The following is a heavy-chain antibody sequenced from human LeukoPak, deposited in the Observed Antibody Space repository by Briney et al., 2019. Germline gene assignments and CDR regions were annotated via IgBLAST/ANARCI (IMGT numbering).Heavy chain of an antibody. J-gene: IGHJ4*02. V-gene: IGHV3-74*01. Sequence: GGSLRLSCAASGFTFSSYWMHWVRHAPGKGLVWVSRINTDGSSTSYADSVKGRFTISRDNAKNTLYLQMNSLRAEDTAVYYCASIAGTTALGDWGQGTLVTVSS. CDR2: INTDGSST. D-gene: IGHD1-20*01. CDR3: ASIAGTTALGD. CDR1: GFTFSSYW.